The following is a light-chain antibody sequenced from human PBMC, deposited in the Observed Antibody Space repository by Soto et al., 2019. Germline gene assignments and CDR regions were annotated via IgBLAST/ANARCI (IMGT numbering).Light chain of an antibody. CDR2: GAS. V-gene: IGKV3-15*01. J-gene: IGKJ5*01. CDR3: QQYHNWARST. CDR1: QSVSSN. Sequence: EIVMTQSPATLSVSPGXRATLSCRASQSVSSNLAWYQQKPGQAPRLLIYGASTRATGIPARFSGSGSGTECTLTISSLQSEDFAVYYCQQYHNWARSTLSQGTRRSI.